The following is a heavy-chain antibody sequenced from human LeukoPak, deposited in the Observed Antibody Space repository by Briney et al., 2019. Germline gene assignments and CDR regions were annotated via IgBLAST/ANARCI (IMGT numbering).Heavy chain of an antibody. V-gene: IGHV4-31*03. J-gene: IGHJ4*02. CDR3: ARNLRPYYGSGSYFGY. CDR2: IYYSGST. D-gene: IGHD3-10*01. CDR1: GGSISSGGYY. Sequence: SETLSLTCTVSGGSISSGGYYWSWIRQHPGKGLEWIGYIYYSGSTYYNPSLKSRVTISVDTSKNQFSLKLSSVTAADTAVYYCARNLRPYYGSGSYFGYWGQGTLVTVSS.